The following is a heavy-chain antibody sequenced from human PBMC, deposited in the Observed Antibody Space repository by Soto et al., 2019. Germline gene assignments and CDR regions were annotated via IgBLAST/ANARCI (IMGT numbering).Heavy chain of an antibody. J-gene: IGHJ3*02. V-gene: IGHV1-69*02. D-gene: IGHD2-15*01. CDR2: IIPILGIA. Sequence: SVKVSCKASGGTFSSYTISWVRQAPGQGLEWMGRIIPILGIANYAQKFQGRVTITADKSTSTAYMELSSLRSEDTAVYYCARGLVVAARNDAFDIWGQGTMVTVSS. CDR1: GGTFSSYT. CDR3: ARGLVVAARNDAFDI.